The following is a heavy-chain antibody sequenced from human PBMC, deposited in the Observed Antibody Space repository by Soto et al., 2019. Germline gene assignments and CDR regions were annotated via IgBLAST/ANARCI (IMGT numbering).Heavy chain of an antibody. Sequence: GGSLRLSCAASGFTFSSYAMSWVRQAPGKGLEWVSAISGSGGSTYYADSVKGRFTISRDNSKNTLYLQMNSLRAEDTAVYYCAKHPPAYIELELCFDYWGQGTLVTVSS. J-gene: IGHJ4*02. D-gene: IGHD1-7*01. CDR1: GFTFSSYA. CDR2: ISGSGGST. CDR3: AKHPPAYIELELCFDY. V-gene: IGHV3-23*01.